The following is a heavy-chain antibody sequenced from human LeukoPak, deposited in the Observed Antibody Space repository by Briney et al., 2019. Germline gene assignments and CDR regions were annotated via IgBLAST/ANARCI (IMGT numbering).Heavy chain of an antibody. CDR1: GYTFTSYG. Sequence: GASVKVSCKASGYTFTSYGISWVRQAPGQGLEWMGWISAYNGNTNYAQKLQGRVTMTTDTSTSTAYMELRSLRSDDTAVYYCARYSSGWYGEDYYYYMDVWGKGTTVTISS. V-gene: IGHV1-18*01. J-gene: IGHJ6*03. CDR2: ISAYNGNT. D-gene: IGHD6-19*01. CDR3: ARYSSGWYGEDYYYYMDV.